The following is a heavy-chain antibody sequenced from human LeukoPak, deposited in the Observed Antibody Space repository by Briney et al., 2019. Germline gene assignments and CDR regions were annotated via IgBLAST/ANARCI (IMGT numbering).Heavy chain of an antibody. D-gene: IGHD5-12*01. CDR2: IYYSGST. CDR1: GGSISSYY. Sequence: PSETLSLTCPVSGGSISSYYWSWIRQPPGEGLEWIGYIYYSGSTNYNPSLKSRVTISVDTSKNQFSLKLSSVTAADTAVYYCARATGLRSSYYYYGMDVWGKGTTVTVSS. CDR3: ARATGLRSSYYYYGMDV. J-gene: IGHJ6*04. V-gene: IGHV4-59*01.